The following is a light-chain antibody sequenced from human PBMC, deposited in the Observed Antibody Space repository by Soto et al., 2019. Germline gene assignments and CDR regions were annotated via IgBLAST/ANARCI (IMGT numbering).Light chain of an antibody. CDR2: SNN. Sequence: QPVLTQPPSASGTPGQRVTISCSGTSSNIGSNTVDWYQQLPGMAPKILVYSNNQRPSGVPDRFSGSKSGTSASLAISGLQSEDEADYYCAAWDDSLYGWVFGGGIKLTVL. CDR3: AAWDDSLYGWV. J-gene: IGLJ3*02. V-gene: IGLV1-44*01. CDR1: SSNIGSNT.